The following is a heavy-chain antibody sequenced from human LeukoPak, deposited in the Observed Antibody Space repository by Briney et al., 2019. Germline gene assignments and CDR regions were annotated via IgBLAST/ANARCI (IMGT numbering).Heavy chain of an antibody. CDR2: IYYSGST. J-gene: IGHJ5*02. Sequence: KASETLSLTCTVSGGSISSYYWSWIRQPPGKGLEWIGYIYYSGSTNYNPSLKSRVTISVDTSKNQFSLKLSSVTAADTAVYYCARAHYDSSGYNNWFDPWGQGTLVTVSS. V-gene: IGHV4-59*01. CDR1: GGSISSYY. D-gene: IGHD3-22*01. CDR3: ARAHYDSSGYNNWFDP.